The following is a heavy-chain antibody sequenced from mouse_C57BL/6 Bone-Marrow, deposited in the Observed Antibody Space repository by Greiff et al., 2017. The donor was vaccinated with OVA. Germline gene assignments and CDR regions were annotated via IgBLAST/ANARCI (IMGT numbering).Heavy chain of an antibody. J-gene: IGHJ3*01. Sequence: QVQLQQPGTELVKPGASVKLSCKASGYTFTSYWMPWVKQRPGQGLEWIGNINPSNGGTNYNEKFKSKATLTVDKSSSTAYMQLSSLTSEDSAVYYCARERTPKEDWFADWGQGTLVTVSA. CDR2: INPSNGGT. V-gene: IGHV1-53*01. CDR3: ARERTPKEDWFAD. CDR1: GYTFTSYW.